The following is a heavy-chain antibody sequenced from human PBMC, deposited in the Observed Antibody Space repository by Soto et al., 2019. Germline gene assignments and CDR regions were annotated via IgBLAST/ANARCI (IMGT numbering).Heavy chain of an antibody. V-gene: IGHV3-66*01. Sequence: EVQLVESGGGLVQPGGSLRLSCAASGFTVSSNYMSWVRQAPGKGLEWVSVIYSGGSTYYADSVKGRCTISRDNSKNTLYLKMTSMRAEDTAVYYCAREGHSHNYYYFGMDVWGQGTTVTVSS. CDR2: IYSGGST. CDR1: GFTVSSNY. D-gene: IGHD2-21*01. CDR3: AREGHSHNYYYFGMDV. J-gene: IGHJ6*02.